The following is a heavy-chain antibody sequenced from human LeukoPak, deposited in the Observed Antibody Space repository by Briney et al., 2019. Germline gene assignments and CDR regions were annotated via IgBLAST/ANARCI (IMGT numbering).Heavy chain of an antibody. J-gene: IGHJ5*02. CDR2: MNPNSGNT. CDR3: ARSAPYCSGGSCYRRWFDP. Sequence: ASVKISCKASGYTFTSYDINWVRQATGQGLEWMGWMNPNSGNTGYAQKFQGRATMTRNTSISTAYMELSSLRSEDTAVYYCARSAPYCSGGSCYRRWFDPWGQGTLVTVSS. CDR1: GYTFTSYD. V-gene: IGHV1-8*01. D-gene: IGHD2-15*01.